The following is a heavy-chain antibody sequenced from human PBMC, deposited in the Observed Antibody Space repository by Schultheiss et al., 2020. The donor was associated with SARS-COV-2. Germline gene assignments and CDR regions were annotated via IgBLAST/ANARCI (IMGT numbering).Heavy chain of an antibody. Sequence: GGSLRLSCAASGFTFSSYAMHWVRQAPGKGLEWVAVISYDGSNKYYADSVKGRFTISRDNAKNSLYLQMNSLRAEDTALYYCAKDSLVGLRDYWGQGTLVTVSS. D-gene: IGHD1-26*01. CDR2: ISYDGSNK. CDR3: AKDSLVGLRDY. J-gene: IGHJ4*02. V-gene: IGHV3-30*04. CDR1: GFTFSSYA.